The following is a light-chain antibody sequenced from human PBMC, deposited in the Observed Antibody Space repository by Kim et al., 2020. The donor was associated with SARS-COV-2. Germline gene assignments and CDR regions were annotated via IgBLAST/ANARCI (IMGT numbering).Light chain of an antibody. CDR1: QSVSSSY. J-gene: IGKJ4*01. V-gene: IGKV3-20*01. CDR2: GAS. Sequence: PGEKATLSCRASQSVSSSYLAWFQQKPGQAPRLLIYGASTRATGIPDRFGGSGSGTDFTLTIFGLEPEDFALYYCQRYGTSVGLTFGGGTKVDIK. CDR3: QRYGTSVGLT.